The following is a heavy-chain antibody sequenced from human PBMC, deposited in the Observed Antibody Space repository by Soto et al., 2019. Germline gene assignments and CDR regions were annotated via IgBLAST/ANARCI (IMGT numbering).Heavy chain of an antibody. CDR2: ISRDGGTK. CDR1: GFTVSGSG. V-gene: IGHV3-30*03. D-gene: IGHD2-8*02. Sequence: QVQLVESGGGVVQPGRSLRLSCAASGFTVSGSGMHWVRQAPGKGLEWVAVISRDGGTKYYADSVKGRFTISRDNSRNTLFLEMNSLRGDDMAVYYCTGEVASGYWGQGTLVTLSS. CDR3: TGEVASGY. J-gene: IGHJ4*02.